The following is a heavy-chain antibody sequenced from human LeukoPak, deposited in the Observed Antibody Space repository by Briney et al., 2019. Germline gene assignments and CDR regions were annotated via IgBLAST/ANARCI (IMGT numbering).Heavy chain of an antibody. CDR1: GFTFSSYG. Sequence: PGGSLRLSCAASGFTFSSYGINWVRQAPGKGLEWVSGIIGSGTGTYYIDSVKGRFTISRDNSKNTMYLQMKSLTDEDTAVYYCAKDDYGMATSGTAFDDWGQGTLVTVSS. D-gene: IGHD4/OR15-4a*01. CDR2: IIGSGTGT. J-gene: IGHJ4*02. CDR3: AKDDYGMATSGTAFDD. V-gene: IGHV3-23*01.